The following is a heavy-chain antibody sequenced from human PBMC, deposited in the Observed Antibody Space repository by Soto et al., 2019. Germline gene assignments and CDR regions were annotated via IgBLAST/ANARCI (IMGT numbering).Heavy chain of an antibody. J-gene: IGHJ4*02. CDR2: IYGGGNGP. CDR3: AKMEGMDPWAYSFDY. CDR1: GFTFSDFA. Sequence: EVQVLESGGGLVQPGGSLRLSCAATGFTFSDFAMSWVRQAPGKGLEWVSRIYGGGNGPHYADSVKGRVTSSRDNSKNTLDLQMNILRAEDTAVYYCAKMEGMDPWAYSFDYWGQGNLVTVSS. V-gene: IGHV3-23*01. D-gene: IGHD2-2*03.